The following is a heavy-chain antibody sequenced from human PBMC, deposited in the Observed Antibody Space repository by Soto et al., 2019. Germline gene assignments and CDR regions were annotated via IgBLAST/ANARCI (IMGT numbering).Heavy chain of an antibody. V-gene: IGHV4-30-4*01. D-gene: IGHD3-10*01. CDR2: IYYSGST. J-gene: IGHJ4*02. CDR3: ARDRGRSGSYYSPFDY. Sequence: SETLSLTCTVSGGSISSGDYYWSWIRQPPGKSLEWIGYIYYSGSTYYNPSLKSRVTISVDTSKNQFSLKLSSVTAADTAVYYCARDRGRSGSYYSPFDYWGQGTLVTVSS. CDR1: GGSISSGDYY.